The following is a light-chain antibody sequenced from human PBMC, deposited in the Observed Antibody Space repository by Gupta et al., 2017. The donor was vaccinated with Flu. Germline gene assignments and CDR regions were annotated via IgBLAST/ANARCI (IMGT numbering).Light chain of an antibody. Sequence: IVLTQSPSTLSLSPGDRATLSCRASQSVASSYLAWYQQKPGEAPRLLIYGASTRATGISDRFSGSGSGTDFTLNISRLEPKDFAVYYCQHYSSSSTMYTFGQGTKLEIK. CDR1: QSVASSY. CDR2: GAS. V-gene: IGKV3-20*01. J-gene: IGKJ2*01. CDR3: QHYSSSSTMYT.